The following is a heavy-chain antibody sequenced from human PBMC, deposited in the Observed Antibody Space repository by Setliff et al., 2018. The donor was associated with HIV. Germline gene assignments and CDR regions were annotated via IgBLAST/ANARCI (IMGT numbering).Heavy chain of an antibody. V-gene: IGHV4-38-2*01. Sequence: SETLSLTCAVSGYSISSGYYWGWIRQPPGKGLEWIGSIYHSGNTYYNPSLKSRGTMSLDTSKNQFSLKLNSVTAADTAVYYCATIAAAGLDAFDIWGQGTMVTVPS. CDR3: ATIAAAGLDAFDI. J-gene: IGHJ3*02. CDR2: IYHSGNT. D-gene: IGHD6-13*01. CDR1: GYSISSGYY.